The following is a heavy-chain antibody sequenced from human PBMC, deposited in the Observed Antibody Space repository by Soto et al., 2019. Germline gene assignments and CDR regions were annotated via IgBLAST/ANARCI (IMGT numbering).Heavy chain of an antibody. CDR2: INPSGGST. Sequence: ASVKVSCKASGYTFTSYYMHWVRQAPGQGLGWMGIINPSGGSTSYAQKFQGRVTMTRDTSTSTVYMELSSLRSEDTAVYYRARAITIFGVVIPDPYGMDVWGQGTTVTVSS. J-gene: IGHJ6*02. D-gene: IGHD3-3*01. CDR3: ARAITIFGVVIPDPYGMDV. V-gene: IGHV1-46*01. CDR1: GYTFTSYY.